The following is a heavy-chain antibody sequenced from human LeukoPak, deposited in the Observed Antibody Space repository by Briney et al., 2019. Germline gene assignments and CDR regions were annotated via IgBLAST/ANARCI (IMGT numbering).Heavy chain of an antibody. CDR1: GFTFSSYS. Sequence: PGGSLRLSCAASGFTFSSYSTNWVRQAPGKGLEWVSHISSSSSTIYYADSVKGRFTISRDNAKNSLHVQMSSLRAEDTAVYYCARDRSSGWPGTFDYWGQGTLVTVSS. CDR2: ISSSSSTI. D-gene: IGHD6-19*01. J-gene: IGHJ4*02. CDR3: ARDRSSGWPGTFDY. V-gene: IGHV3-48*01.